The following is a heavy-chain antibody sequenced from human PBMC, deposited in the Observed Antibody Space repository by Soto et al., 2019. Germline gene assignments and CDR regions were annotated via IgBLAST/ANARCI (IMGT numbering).Heavy chain of an antibody. CDR2: IDTSGTKI. CDR1: GYTFSDYY. J-gene: IGHJ4*02. V-gene: IGHV3-11*01. Sequence: QVQLVESGGDLVKPGGSLRLSCAASGYTFSDYYMSWIRQAPGKGLEWISYIDTSGTKIYYADSVKGRFTITRDNANKSLYLEVNSRREEDTAVYYCAGYYDMWSSYLSPVDYWGEGALVTVSS. D-gene: IGHD3-3*01. CDR3: AGYYDMWSSYLSPVDY.